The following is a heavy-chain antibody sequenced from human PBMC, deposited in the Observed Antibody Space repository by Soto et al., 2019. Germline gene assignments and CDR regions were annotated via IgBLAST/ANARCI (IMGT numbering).Heavy chain of an antibody. V-gene: IGHV1-69*13. Sequence: ASVKVSCKASGGTFSSYAISWVRQAPGQGLEWMGGIIPIFGTANYAQKFQGRVTITADESTSTAYMELSSLRSEDTAVYYCARYGDYDGGADYWGQGTLVTVSS. CDR3: ARYGDYDGGADY. D-gene: IGHD4-17*01. J-gene: IGHJ4*02. CDR2: IIPIFGTA. CDR1: GGTFSSYA.